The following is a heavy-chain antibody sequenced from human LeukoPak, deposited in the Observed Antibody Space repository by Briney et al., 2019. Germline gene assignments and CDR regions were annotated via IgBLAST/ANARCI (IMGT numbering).Heavy chain of an antibody. CDR1: GFIFDTYD. Sequence: GGSLRLSCGASGFIFDTYDMHWVRQAPGKGLEWVAFIRSDGYHTYYADSVKGRFTITRDNSKNTLYLQMNSLRLEDMAVYYCAKPSGSGVDYWGRGTRVTVSS. D-gene: IGHD1-26*01. CDR2: IRSDGYHT. CDR3: AKPSGSGVDY. V-gene: IGHV3-30*02. J-gene: IGHJ4*02.